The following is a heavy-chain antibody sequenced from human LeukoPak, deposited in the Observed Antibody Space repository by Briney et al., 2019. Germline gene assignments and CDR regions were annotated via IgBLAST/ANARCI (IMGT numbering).Heavy chain of an antibody. CDR3: AKKNKDGDYDLDY. CDR1: GFTFSSHA. V-gene: IGHV3-23*01. J-gene: IGHJ4*02. CDR2: INDGSTT. Sequence: GGSLRLSCAASGFTFSSHAMSWVRQAPGKGLDWFSAINDGSTTFYADSVKGRFTISRDSSKNTLYLQMNNLRAEDTAVYYCAKKNKDGDYDLDYWGQGTLVTVSS. D-gene: IGHD4-17*01.